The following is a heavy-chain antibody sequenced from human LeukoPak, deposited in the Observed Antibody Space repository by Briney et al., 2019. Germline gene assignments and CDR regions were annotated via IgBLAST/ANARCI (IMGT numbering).Heavy chain of an antibody. V-gene: IGHV4-59*01. D-gene: IGHD2-15*01. CDR3: ARDIHCSGGSCYPNDAFDI. Sequence: SETLSLTCTVSGGSISSYYWSWIRQPPGKGLEWIGYIYYSGSTNYNPSLKSRVTISVDTSKNQFSLKLSSVTAAETAVYYCARDIHCSGGSCYPNDAFDIWGQGTMVTVSS. CDR2: IYYSGST. CDR1: GGSISSYY. J-gene: IGHJ3*02.